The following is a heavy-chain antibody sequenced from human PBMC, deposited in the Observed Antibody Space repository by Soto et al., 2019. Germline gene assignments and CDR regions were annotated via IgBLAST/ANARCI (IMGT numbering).Heavy chain of an antibody. V-gene: IGHV3-30*18. D-gene: IGHD4-4*01. Sequence: GGSLRLSCEASGFTFRNFGMHWVRQAPGKGLEWVALMSYSGSVKFHADIVKGRFTISRDNSKDTLYLQMDNLRPEDTAVYFCAKQRFRDYSNSLLGDLDSWGQGTLVTVSS. CDR2: MSYSGSVK. CDR3: AKQRFRDYSNSLLGDLDS. CDR1: GFTFRNFG. J-gene: IGHJ4*02.